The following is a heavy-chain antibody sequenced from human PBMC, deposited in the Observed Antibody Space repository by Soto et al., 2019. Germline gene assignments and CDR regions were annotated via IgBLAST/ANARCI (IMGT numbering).Heavy chain of an antibody. D-gene: IGHD3-16*01. V-gene: IGHV3-33*01. J-gene: IGHJ5*02. CDR1: GFTFSDYA. CDR3: ARVGRPQHLLTGFDN. CDR2: IRPDGSNR. Sequence: PGGSLRLSCVTSGFTFSDYAMHWVRQAPGKGLEWVAVIRPDGSNRYYADSVKGRFTISRDISKNTLYLQMSSLRADDTAVYFCARVGRPQHLLTGFDNWGQGTWSPSPQ.